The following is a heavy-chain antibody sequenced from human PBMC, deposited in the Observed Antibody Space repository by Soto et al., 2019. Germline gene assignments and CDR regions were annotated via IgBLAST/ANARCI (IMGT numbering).Heavy chain of an antibody. D-gene: IGHD6-25*01. V-gene: IGHV3-23*01. J-gene: IGHJ4*02. CDR1: GCTFSSYA. CDR3: ARATAALADY. CDR2: ISASGGYT. Sequence: PGGSLRLSCAASGCTFSSYAMTWVRQAPGKGLEWVSTISASGGYTYFADSVKGRFAISRDNSKSILYLQMNSLRAEDTAVYYCARATAALADYWGQGTLVTVSS.